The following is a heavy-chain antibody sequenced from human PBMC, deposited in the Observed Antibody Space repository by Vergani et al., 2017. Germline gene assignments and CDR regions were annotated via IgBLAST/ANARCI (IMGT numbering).Heavy chain of an antibody. CDR1: GDSISSGVYY. Sequence: QVQLQESGPGLVKPSQTLSLTCSVSGDSISSGVYYWNWIRQHPGKGLEWIGYIYSTGSTHHNPSLRRRINMSVDTSKNQFFLTLTSVTAADTAVYYCGRVADFYGLGSRLLDLWGQGILVTVSS. CDR2: IYSTGST. D-gene: IGHD3-10*01. V-gene: IGHV4-31*03. J-gene: IGHJ5*02. CDR3: GRVADFYGLGSRLLDL.